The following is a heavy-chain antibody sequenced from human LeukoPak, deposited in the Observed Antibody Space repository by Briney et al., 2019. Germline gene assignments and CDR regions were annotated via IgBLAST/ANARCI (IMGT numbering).Heavy chain of an antibody. D-gene: IGHD6-6*01. J-gene: IGHJ4*02. CDR1: GGSFDGYS. V-gene: IGHV4-34*01. Sequence: SETLSLTCATSGGSFDGYSWSWIHQSPGEGLEWIGEINLGGSTNYNPSLKSRVTMTIDTSKREVFLKLTSVTAADTSIYFCATSTKAVRPDSWDSWGQGTLVSVSS. CDR2: INLGGST. CDR3: ATSTKAVRPDSWDS.